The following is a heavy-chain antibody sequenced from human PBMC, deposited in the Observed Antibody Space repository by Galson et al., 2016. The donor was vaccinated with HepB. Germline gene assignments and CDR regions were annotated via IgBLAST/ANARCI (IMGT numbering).Heavy chain of an antibody. CDR3: ARVGSYYGSGSYRDKDNWFDT. CDR1: GDSVSRGSFF. Sequence: ETLSLTCTVSGDSVSRGSFFWSWIRQSPGQRLEWIGCVYKSGQSSQNPSLQSRGSISIDTSKNQFSLSLRSVSAADTAVYYCARVGSYYGSGSYRDKDNWFDTWGQGALVPVSS. J-gene: IGHJ5*02. CDR2: VYKSGQS. V-gene: IGHV4-61*01. D-gene: IGHD3-10*01.